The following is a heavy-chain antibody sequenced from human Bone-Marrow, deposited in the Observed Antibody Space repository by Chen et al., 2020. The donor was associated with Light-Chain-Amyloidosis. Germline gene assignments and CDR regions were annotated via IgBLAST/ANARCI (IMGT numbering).Heavy chain of an antibody. Sequence: EVQLEQSGPDVTKPGESMKISCKGSGYTFPNYWIGWVRQIPGKGLEWMGVIYPDDSDARYSPSFEGQVTISADKSITTAYLQWRSLKASDTAMYYCARRRDGYNFDYWGQGTLVTVSS. CDR3: ARRRDGYNFDY. J-gene: IGHJ4*02. D-gene: IGHD5-12*01. V-gene: IGHV5-51*01. CDR1: GYTFPNYW. CDR2: IYPDDSDA.